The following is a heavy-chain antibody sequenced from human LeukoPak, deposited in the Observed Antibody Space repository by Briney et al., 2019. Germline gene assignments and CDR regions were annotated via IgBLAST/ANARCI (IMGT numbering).Heavy chain of an antibody. CDR1: GFTFSSYG. D-gene: IGHD2/OR15-2a*01. CDR2: ISYDGSSK. CDR3: AKAADQYYYSYFYYMDV. J-gene: IGHJ6*03. V-gene: IGHV3-30*18. Sequence: GGSLXLSCAASGFTFSSYGMHWVRQAPGKGLEWVAVISYDGSSKDYADSVKGRFTISRDNSKNTLYLQMNSLTVEDTAVYYCAKAADQYYYSYFYYMDVWGKGTTVTVSS.